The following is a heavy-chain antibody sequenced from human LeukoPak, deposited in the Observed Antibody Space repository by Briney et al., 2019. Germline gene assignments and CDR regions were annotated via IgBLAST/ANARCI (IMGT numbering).Heavy chain of an antibody. CDR2: ISGSGGST. Sequence: GASLRLSCAASGFTFSSYAMSWVRQAPGKGLEWVSAISGSGGSTYYADSVKGRFTISRDNSKNTLYLQMNSLRAEDTAVYYCAQLPPGGVRANWFDPWGREPWSPSPQ. D-gene: IGHD2-8*01. J-gene: IGHJ5*02. V-gene: IGHV3-23*01. CDR3: AQLPPGGVRANWFDP. CDR1: GFTFSSYA.